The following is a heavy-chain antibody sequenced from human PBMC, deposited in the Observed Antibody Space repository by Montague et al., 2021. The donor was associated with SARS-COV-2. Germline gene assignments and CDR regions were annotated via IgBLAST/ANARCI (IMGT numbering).Heavy chain of an antibody. Sequence: SETLSLTCAVYGGSFSGYYWSWIRQPPGKGLEWIGEINHSGSTNYNPSLKSRVTISVDTSKNQSSLKLSSVTAADTAVYYCARVRVVPAAMRIFSLGRSYYGMDVWGQGTTVTVSS. J-gene: IGHJ6*02. V-gene: IGHV4-34*01. CDR3: ARVRVVPAAMRIFSLGRSYYGMDV. CDR2: INHSGST. D-gene: IGHD2-2*01. CDR1: GGSFSGYY.